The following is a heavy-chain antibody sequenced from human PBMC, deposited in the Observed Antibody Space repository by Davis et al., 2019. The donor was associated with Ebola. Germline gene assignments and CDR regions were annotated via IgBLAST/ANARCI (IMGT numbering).Heavy chain of an antibody. Sequence: GESLKISCVASGFTFRRYDMSWVRQAPGKGLEWVSTLGTSADTYYADSVKGRFTISRDNSKNTLYLQMNGLRVEDTAIYYCAKDNRNIWSEVWGQGTMVTVSS. V-gene: IGHV3-23*01. CDR1: GFTFRRYD. CDR3: AKDNRNIWSEV. J-gene: IGHJ3*01. CDR2: LGTSADT. D-gene: IGHD2/OR15-2a*01.